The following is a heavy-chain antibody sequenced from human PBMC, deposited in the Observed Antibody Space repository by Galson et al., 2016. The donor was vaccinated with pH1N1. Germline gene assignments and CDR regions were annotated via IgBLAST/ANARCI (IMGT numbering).Heavy chain of an antibody. Sequence: SETLSLTCSVSGGPISDWFWSWFRRPAGKGLEWIGRVYSSGSTNYNPSLKSRVTMSVDRSKNQFSLKLTSVTAADTAVYYCATGDQEFGHWGRGTMIIVSS. D-gene: IGHD7-27*01. CDR1: GGPISDWF. CDR3: ATGDQEFGH. V-gene: IGHV4-4*07. CDR2: VYSSGST. J-gene: IGHJ3*01.